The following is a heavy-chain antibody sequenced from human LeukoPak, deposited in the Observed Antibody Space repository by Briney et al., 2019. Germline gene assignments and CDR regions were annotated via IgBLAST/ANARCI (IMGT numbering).Heavy chain of an antibody. V-gene: IGHV3-33*08. Sequence: GGSLRLSCAASGFTFSSYWMSWVRQAPGKGLEWVAVIWYDGSNKYYADSVKGRFTISRDNSKNTLYLQMNSLRAEDTAVYYCARDHHTITDYYYGMDVWGKGTTVTVSS. CDR1: GFTFSSYW. CDR2: IWYDGSNK. J-gene: IGHJ6*04. CDR3: ARDHHTITDYYYGMDV. D-gene: IGHD1-14*01.